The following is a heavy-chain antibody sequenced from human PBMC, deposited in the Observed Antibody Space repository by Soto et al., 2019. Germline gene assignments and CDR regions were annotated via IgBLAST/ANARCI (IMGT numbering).Heavy chain of an antibody. CDR1: GFTFSSYW. CDR3: ARVASRVAAAGTWFDP. D-gene: IGHD6-13*01. V-gene: IGHV3-7*01. J-gene: IGHJ5*02. CDR2: IKQDGSEK. Sequence: GGSLRLSCAASGFTFSSYWMSWVRQAPGKGLEWVANIKQDGSEKYYVDSVKGRFTISRDNAKNSLYLQMNSLRAEDTAVYYCARVASRVAAAGTWFDPWGQGTLVTVS.